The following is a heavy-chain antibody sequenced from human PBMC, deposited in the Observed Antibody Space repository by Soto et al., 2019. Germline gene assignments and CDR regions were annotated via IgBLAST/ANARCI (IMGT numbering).Heavy chain of an antibody. Sequence: GGSLRLACAASGFTFSSYAMSWVRQAPGKGLEWVSAISGSGGSTYYADSVKGRFTISRDNSKNTLYLQMNSLRAEDTAVYYCAKGYMGAISTSDYWGQGTLVTVSS. J-gene: IGHJ4*02. CDR3: AKGYMGAISTSDY. CDR2: ISGSGGST. D-gene: IGHD2-2*01. CDR1: GFTFSSYA. V-gene: IGHV3-23*01.